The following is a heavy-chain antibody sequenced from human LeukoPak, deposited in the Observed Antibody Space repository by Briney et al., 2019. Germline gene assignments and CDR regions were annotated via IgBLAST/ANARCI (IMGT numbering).Heavy chain of an antibody. CDR2: IHYSGST. CDR3: AKTGYSSYPRHFDS. CDR1: GGSISSYY. Sequence: SETLSLTCTVSGGSISSYYWSWIRQPPGKGLEWIGYIHYSGSTNYNPSLKSRVTISVDTSKNQFSLKLSSVTAADTAVYYCAKTGYSSYPRHFDSWGQGTLVTVSS. J-gene: IGHJ4*02. D-gene: IGHD2-15*01. V-gene: IGHV4-59*01.